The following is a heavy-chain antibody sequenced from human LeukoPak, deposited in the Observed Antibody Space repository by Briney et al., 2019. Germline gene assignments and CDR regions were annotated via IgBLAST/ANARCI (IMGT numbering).Heavy chain of an antibody. CDR1: GYALTELS. CDR2: FDSEDGET. Sequence: VASVKVSCKVSGYALTELSMHWVRQAPGKGLEWMGGFDSEDGETIYAQKFQGRVTMTEDTSTDTAYMELSSLRSEDTAVYYCATIHYDILTGYSYCFDYWGQGTLVTVSS. V-gene: IGHV1-24*01. J-gene: IGHJ4*02. CDR3: ATIHYDILTGYSYCFDY. D-gene: IGHD3-9*01.